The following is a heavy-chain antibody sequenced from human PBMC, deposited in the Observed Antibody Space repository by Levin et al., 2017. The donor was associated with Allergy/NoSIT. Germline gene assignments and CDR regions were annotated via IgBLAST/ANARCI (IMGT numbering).Heavy chain of an antibody. CDR2: YSSSGGST. V-gene: IGHV3-23*01. J-gene: IGHJ4*02. D-gene: IGHD4-17*01. CDR1: GFTFSNYA. Sequence: LSLTCAASGFTFSNYAMSWVRQAPGKGLQWVSVYSSSGGSTSYADSVKGRFTISRDNSKNTLYLQMNSLRAEDTAVYYCAKKSGGDHGSVVDYWGQGTLVTVSS. CDR3: AKKSGGDHGSVVDY.